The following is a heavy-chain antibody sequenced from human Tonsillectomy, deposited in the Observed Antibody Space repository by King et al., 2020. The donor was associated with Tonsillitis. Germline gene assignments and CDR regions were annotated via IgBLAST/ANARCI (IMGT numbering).Heavy chain of an antibody. Sequence: VQLQQWGAGLLKPSETLSLTCDVSGGSFSGYFWSWIRQPPGKGLEWIGEINHSGSTNYNPSLKSRVTITVDTSKNQFSLKLGSVTPADTAVYYCAGGAYDYVWDLVYWGQGTLVTVSS. J-gene: IGHJ4*02. V-gene: IGHV4-34*01. CDR3: AGGAYDYVWDLVY. CDR1: GGSFSGYF. CDR2: INHSGST. D-gene: IGHD3-16*01.